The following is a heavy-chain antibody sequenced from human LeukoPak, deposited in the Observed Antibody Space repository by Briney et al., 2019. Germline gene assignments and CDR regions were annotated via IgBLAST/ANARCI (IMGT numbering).Heavy chain of an antibody. D-gene: IGHD3-3*01. CDR1: GDSISPYF. CDR2: IYYSGST. V-gene: IGHV4-59*01. Sequence: SETLSLTCTVSGDSISPYFWSWIRQPPGKGLEWIGYIYYSGSTNYNPSLKSRVTISVDTSKNQFSLKLSSVTAADTAVYYCARDPHPYYDFWSGYYREGYFDYWGQGTLVTVSS. CDR3: ARDPHPYYDFWSGYYREGYFDY. J-gene: IGHJ4*02.